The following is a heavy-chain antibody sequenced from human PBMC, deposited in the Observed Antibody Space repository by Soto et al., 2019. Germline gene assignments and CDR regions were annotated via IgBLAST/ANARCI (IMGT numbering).Heavy chain of an antibody. D-gene: IGHD6-13*01. CDR3: AFSEGMGQQMTLFDY. CDR2: IYYSGST. Sequence: SETLSLTCTVSGGSISSSSYYWGWVRQPPGKGLEWIGSIYYSGSTYYNPSLKSRVTISVDTSKNQFSLKLSSVIAADTAVYYCAFSEGMGQQMTLFDYWGQGTLVTVSS. CDR1: GGSISSSSYY. V-gene: IGHV4-39*01. J-gene: IGHJ4*02.